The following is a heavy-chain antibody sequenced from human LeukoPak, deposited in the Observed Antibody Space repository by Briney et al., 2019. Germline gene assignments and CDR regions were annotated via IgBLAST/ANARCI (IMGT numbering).Heavy chain of an antibody. CDR2: ISAYNGNT. Sequence: GASVKVSCKASGYTFTSYGISWVRQAPGQGLEWMGWISAYNGNTNYAQKLQGRVTMTTDTSTSTAYMELRSLRSDDTAVYYCARDSVYEVAYYSMDVWGKGTTVTVSS. CDR1: GYTFTSYG. CDR3: ARDSVYEVAYYSMDV. V-gene: IGHV1-18*01. J-gene: IGHJ6*03. D-gene: IGHD3-16*01.